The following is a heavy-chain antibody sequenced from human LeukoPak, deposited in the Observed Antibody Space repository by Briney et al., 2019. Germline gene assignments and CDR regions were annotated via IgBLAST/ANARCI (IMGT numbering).Heavy chain of an antibody. CDR3: AKRGLAAALFR. V-gene: IGHV3-23*01. J-gene: IGHJ4*02. CDR2: ISGSDDGT. D-gene: IGHD6-13*01. CDR1: GFTFSTYA. Sequence: SGGSLRLSCAASGFTFSTYAMSWVRQIPGKGLEWVSAISGSDDGTYYADSVKGRFTISRDNSKNTLYLQMNRLRAEDTAVYYCAKRGLAAALFRWGQGTLVTVSS.